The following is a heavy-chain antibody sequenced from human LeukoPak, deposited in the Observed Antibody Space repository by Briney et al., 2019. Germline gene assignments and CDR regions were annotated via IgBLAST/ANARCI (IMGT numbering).Heavy chain of an antibody. CDR3: ARIHHDFWSGFESIEY. Sequence: SETLSLTCTVSGGSISTYYWTWIRQPPGKGLEWIGYVFYSGSTNYNSSLRSRITISIDTSKNQFSLRLSSVTAADTAVYYCARIHHDFWSGFESIEYWGLGTLVTVSS. CDR2: VFYSGST. V-gene: IGHV4-59*01. D-gene: IGHD3-3*01. CDR1: GGSISTYY. J-gene: IGHJ4*02.